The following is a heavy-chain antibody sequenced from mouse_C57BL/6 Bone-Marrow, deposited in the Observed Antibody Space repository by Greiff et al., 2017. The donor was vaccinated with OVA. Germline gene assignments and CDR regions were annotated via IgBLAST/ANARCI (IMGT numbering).Heavy chain of an antibody. Sequence: QVQLQQPGAELVKPGASVKLSCKASGYTFTSYWMHWVKQRPGRGLEWIGRIGPNSGGTKYNEKFKSKATLTVDKPSSTAYMQLSSLTSEDSAVYYCARPAELRGYFDVWGTGTTVTVSS. V-gene: IGHV1-72*01. CDR3: ARPAELRGYFDV. CDR1: GYTFTSYW. J-gene: IGHJ1*03. CDR2: IGPNSGGT.